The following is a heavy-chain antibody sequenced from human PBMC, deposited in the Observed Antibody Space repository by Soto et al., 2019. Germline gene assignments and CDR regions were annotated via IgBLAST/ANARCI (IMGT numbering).Heavy chain of an antibody. Sequence: ASLKVSCKVSGYTLTELSMHWVRQAPGKGLEWMGGFDPEDGETIYAQKFQGRVTMTEDTSTDTAYMELSSLRSEDTAVYYCATDPKLGVDAFDIWGQGTMVTVSS. CDR2: FDPEDGET. D-gene: IGHD7-27*01. V-gene: IGHV1-24*01. J-gene: IGHJ3*02. CDR1: GYTLTELS. CDR3: ATDPKLGVDAFDI.